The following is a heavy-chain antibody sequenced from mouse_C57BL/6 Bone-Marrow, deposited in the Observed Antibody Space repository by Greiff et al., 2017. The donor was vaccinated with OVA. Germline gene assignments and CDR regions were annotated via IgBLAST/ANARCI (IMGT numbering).Heavy chain of an antibody. D-gene: IGHD2-1*01. Sequence: EVQVVESGPSLVRPSQTLSLTCTVTGFSINSDCYWIWIRQFPGNKLEYIGYTFYSGITYYNPSLESRTYITRDTSKNQFSLKLSSVTTEDTATYYCARGVYNYYAMDYWGQGTSVTVSS. CDR3: ARGVYNYYAMDY. J-gene: IGHJ4*01. V-gene: IGHV3-3*01. CDR2: TFYSGIT. CDR1: GFSINSDCY.